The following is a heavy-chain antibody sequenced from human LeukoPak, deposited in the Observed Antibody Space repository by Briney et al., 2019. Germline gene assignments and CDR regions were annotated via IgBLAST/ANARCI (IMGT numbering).Heavy chain of an antibody. J-gene: IGHJ5*02. V-gene: IGHV7-4-1*02. CDR2: INTITGNP. Sequence: ASVEVSCKAFGYSFTKHAINWVRQAPGQGPQWMGWINTITGNPTYAQGFTGQFVFSLDTSVSTAYLQISRLRAEDTAVYYCARGLDGLGSLVFWLDPWGQGTLVTVSS. D-gene: IGHD3-10*01. CDR1: GYSFTKHA. CDR3: ARGLDGLGSLVFWLDP.